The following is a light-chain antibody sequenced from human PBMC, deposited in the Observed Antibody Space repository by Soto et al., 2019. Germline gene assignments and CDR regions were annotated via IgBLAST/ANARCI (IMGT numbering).Light chain of an antibody. V-gene: IGKV1-5*03. CDR2: KAS. CDR1: QSISSW. J-gene: IGKJ1*01. CDR3: QQYNSYWT. Sequence: DIQMTQSPSTLSASVGDRVTITCRASQSISSWLAWYQQKPGKAPKLLIYKASSLESGVPSRFSGSGSGTEFTLTISSLQPDEFATYCCQQYNSYWTFGQGTKV.